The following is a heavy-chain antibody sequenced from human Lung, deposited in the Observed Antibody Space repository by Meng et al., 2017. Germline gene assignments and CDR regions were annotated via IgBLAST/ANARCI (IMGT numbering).Heavy chain of an antibody. Sequence: QVPLQQWGPGLLKPSQTLSLTCVVSGGSFSYYCWSWIRLPPGKGLEWIWEINHSGSTNYNPSLESRATISVDTSQNNLSLKLSSVTAADSAVYDCARGPTTMAHDFDYWGQGTLVTVSS. CDR2: INHSGST. J-gene: IGHJ4*02. V-gene: IGHV4-34*01. CDR1: GGSFSYYC. D-gene: IGHD4-11*01. CDR3: ARGPTTMAHDFDY.